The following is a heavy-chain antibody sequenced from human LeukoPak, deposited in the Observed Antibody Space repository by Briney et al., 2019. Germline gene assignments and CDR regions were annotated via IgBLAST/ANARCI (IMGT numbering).Heavy chain of an antibody. CDR1: GYSFTSNY. V-gene: IGHV1-46*01. CDR2: IYPRDGST. CDR3: ARDQEGFDY. Sequence: ASVKFSCKVSGYSFTSNYIHWVRQAPGQGLEWMGMIYPRDGSTSYAQRFQDRVTVTRDTSTSTVHMELSGLRSEDTAVYYCARDQEGFDYWGQGTLVTVSS. J-gene: IGHJ4*02.